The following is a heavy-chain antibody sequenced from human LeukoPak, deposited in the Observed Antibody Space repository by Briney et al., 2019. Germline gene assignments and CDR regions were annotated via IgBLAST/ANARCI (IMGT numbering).Heavy chain of an antibody. CDR3: ARGIVNGRCFDL. D-gene: IGHD2-21*01. J-gene: IGHJ2*01. CDR1: GGSISSGGYY. Sequence: SETLSPTCTVSGGSISSGGYYWSWIRQPPGKGLEWIGYIYHSGSTYYNPSLKSRVTISVDTSKNQFSLKLSSVTAADTAVYYCARGIVNGRCFDLWGRGTLVTVSS. CDR2: IYHSGST. V-gene: IGHV4-30-2*01.